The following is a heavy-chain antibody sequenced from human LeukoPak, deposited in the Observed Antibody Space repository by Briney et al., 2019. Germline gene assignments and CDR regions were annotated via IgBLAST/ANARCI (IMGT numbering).Heavy chain of an antibody. Sequence: GASVKASCKVSGYTFTRYGIRWVRQAPGHGLKRRGWISAYNGNTNYAQKLQGRVTMTTDTSTSTAYMELRSLRSDDTAVYYCARDWLQLWLYGMDVWGKGTTVTVSS. CDR3: ARDWLQLWLYGMDV. J-gene: IGHJ6*04. V-gene: IGHV1-18*04. CDR2: ISAYNGNT. CDR1: GYTFTRYG. D-gene: IGHD5-18*01.